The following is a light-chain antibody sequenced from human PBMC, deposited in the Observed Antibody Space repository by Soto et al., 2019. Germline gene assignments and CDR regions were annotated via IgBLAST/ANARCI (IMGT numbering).Light chain of an antibody. Sequence: DIQMTQSPSTLSASVGDRVTITCRASQSVTNRLAWYQQKPGKAPNLLIYDASRLQSGIPSRFSGSGSGTEFTLTISSLQPDDFATYYCQQYTTYPYTFGQGTKLEIK. CDR1: QSVTNR. J-gene: IGKJ2*01. V-gene: IGKV1-5*01. CDR2: DAS. CDR3: QQYTTYPYT.